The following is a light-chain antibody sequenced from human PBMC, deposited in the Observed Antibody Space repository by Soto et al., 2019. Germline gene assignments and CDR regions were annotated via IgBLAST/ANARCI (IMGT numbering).Light chain of an antibody. J-gene: IGLJ3*02. Sequence: QSVLTQPASVSGSPGQSITISCTGTSSDVGAYNFVSWYQQHPGKAPKLMIFEVSNRPSGVSNRFSGSKSGNTASLTISGLQAEDEADYSCSSYTTSSTWVFGGGTKVTVL. CDR1: SSDVGAYNF. V-gene: IGLV2-14*01. CDR2: EVS. CDR3: SSYTTSSTWV.